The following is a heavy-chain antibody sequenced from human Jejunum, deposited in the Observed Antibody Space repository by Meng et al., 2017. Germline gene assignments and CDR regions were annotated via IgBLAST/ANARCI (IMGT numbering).Heavy chain of an antibody. CDR2: IYWDDDK. CDR1: GFSPTTSGVG. D-gene: IGHD1-20*01. CDR3: AHRRGYSSNWNVGYFDY. Sequence: QITLKESGPTLVKPTQTLTPTCTFSGFSPTTSGVGVGWIRQPPGKALEGLALIYWDDDKRYSPSRKNRLTIAKDTSKNQVVLTMTNMDPVDTATYYCAHRRGYSSNWNVGYFDYWGQGILVTVSS. J-gene: IGHJ4*01. V-gene: IGHV2-5*02.